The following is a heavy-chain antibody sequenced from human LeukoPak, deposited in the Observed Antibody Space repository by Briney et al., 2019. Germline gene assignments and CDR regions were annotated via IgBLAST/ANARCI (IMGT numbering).Heavy chain of an antibody. CDR3: ARDLLYSSGWYGSDAFDI. V-gene: IGHV6-1*01. CDR1: GDSVSSNSAA. J-gene: IGHJ3*02. CDR2: TYYRSKWYN. Sequence: SQTLSLTCAISGDSVSSNSAAWNWIRQSPPRGLEWLGRTYYRSKWYNDYAVSVKSRITINPDTSKNQFSLQLNSVTPEDTAVYYCARDLLYSSGWYGSDAFDIWGQGTMVTVSS. D-gene: IGHD6-19*01.